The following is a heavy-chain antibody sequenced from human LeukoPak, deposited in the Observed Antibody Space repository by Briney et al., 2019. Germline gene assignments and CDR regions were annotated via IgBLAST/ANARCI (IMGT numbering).Heavy chain of an antibody. CDR2: IYISGST. V-gene: IGHV4-4*07. CDR3: ARGVGELLSYYYYYYMDV. Sequence: SETLSLTCTVSGGSISSYYWSWIRHPAGKGLEWIGRIYISGSTNYNPSLKSRVTMSVDTSKNQFSLKLSSVTAADTAVYYCARGVGELLSYYYYYYMDVWGKGPTVTISS. CDR1: GGSISSYY. J-gene: IGHJ6*03. D-gene: IGHD3-10*01.